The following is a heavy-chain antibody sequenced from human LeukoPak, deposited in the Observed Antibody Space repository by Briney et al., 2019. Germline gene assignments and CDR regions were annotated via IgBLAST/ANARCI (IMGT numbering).Heavy chain of an antibody. J-gene: IGHJ4*02. CDR1: GYSFSNYA. V-gene: IGHV7-4-1*02. D-gene: IGHD3-16*02. CDR3: ARALDSLGGLSLPDY. Sequence: GASVKVPCKASGYSFSNYAMNWVRQAPGQGLEWMGWIHPSTGNPAYAQGFTGRFVFSLGASVSTTYLQISGLKAEDTAVYFCARALDSLGGLSLPDYWGQGTLVTVSS. CDR2: IHPSTGNP.